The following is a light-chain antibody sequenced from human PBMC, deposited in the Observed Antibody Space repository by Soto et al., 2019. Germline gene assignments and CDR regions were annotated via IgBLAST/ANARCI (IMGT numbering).Light chain of an antibody. CDR3: QVWDSSSDHWV. CDR1: NIRNKS. J-gene: IGLJ3*02. V-gene: IGLV3-21*02. CDR2: DDT. Sequence: SYELTQTPSVSVAPGQTARITCGGNNIRNKSVQWYQQKPGQAPVVVVYDDTNRPSGIPERFSGSNSGNTASLTIRRVEAGDEADYYCQVWDSSSDHWVFGGETKLTVL.